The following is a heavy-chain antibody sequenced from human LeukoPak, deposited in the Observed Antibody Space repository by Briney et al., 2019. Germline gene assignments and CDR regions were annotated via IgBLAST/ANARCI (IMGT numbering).Heavy chain of an antibody. Sequence: SETLSLTCAVYGGSFSGYYWSWIRQPPGKGLEWIGEINHSGSTNYNPSLKSRVTISVDTSKNQFSLKLSSVTAADTAVYYCARDSPSDRWGLRFWNPYYFDYWGQGTLVTVSS. D-gene: IGHD2-21*01. CDR3: ARDSPSDRWGLRFWNPYYFDY. CDR1: GGSFSGYY. J-gene: IGHJ4*02. CDR2: INHSGST. V-gene: IGHV4-34*01.